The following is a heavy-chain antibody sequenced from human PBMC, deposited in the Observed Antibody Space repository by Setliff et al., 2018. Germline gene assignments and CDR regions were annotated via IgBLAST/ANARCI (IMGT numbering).Heavy chain of an antibody. CDR2: IRHDGNNK. CDR1: GFTFSNHG. Sequence: GGSLRLSCAASGFTFSNHGMHWVRQAPGKGLEWVAFIRHDGNNKYYKDSVRGRSTISRDNSKNTVYLQMNNLRPEDTAVYYCAKELIEVMMTGLEFWGQGTMVTVSS. J-gene: IGHJ4*02. V-gene: IGHV3-30*02. D-gene: IGHD3-22*01. CDR3: AKELIEVMMTGLEF.